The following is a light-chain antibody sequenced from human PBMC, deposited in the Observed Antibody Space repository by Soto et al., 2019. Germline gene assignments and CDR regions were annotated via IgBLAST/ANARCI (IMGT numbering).Light chain of an antibody. Sequence: DIMMTQSPLSLSVTPGEPASISCRSSQSLLHSNGYNYLDWYLQKPGQSPQLLIYLGSSRASGVPDRFSGSGSGTDFTLKISRVEAEDVGVYYCMQALQTPWTFGQGTKVEIK. J-gene: IGKJ1*01. CDR2: LGS. CDR1: QSLLHSNGYNY. CDR3: MQALQTPWT. V-gene: IGKV2-28*01.